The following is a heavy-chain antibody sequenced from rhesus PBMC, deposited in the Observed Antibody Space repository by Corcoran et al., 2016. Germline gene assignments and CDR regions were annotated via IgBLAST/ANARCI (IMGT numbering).Heavy chain of an antibody. V-gene: IGHV4-173*01. D-gene: IGHD3-16*01. CDR1: GGSSSSNW. CDR3: ARGPLITFDY. J-gene: IGHJ4*01. CDR2: ISGSGGST. Sequence: QLQLQESGPGLVKPSETLSLTCAVSGGSSSSNWWSWIRPPPGTGLEWIGRISGSGGSTSYNPSLKRRVTISPDTSKTQFSLKLSSVTAADTAVYYCARGPLITFDYWGQGVLVTVSS.